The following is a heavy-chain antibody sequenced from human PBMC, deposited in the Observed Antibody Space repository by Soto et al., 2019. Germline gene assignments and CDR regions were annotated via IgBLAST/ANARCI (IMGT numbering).Heavy chain of an antibody. Sequence: PWGSLRLSCAASGFTFSSYSMNWVRQAPGKGLEWVSYISSSSSTIYYADSVKGRFTISRDNAKNSLYLQMNSLRAEDTAVYYCAREGFYYYYGMDVWGQGTTVTVSS. CDR2: ISSSSSTI. J-gene: IGHJ6*02. V-gene: IGHV3-48*01. CDR3: AREGFYYYYGMDV. CDR1: GFTFSSYS.